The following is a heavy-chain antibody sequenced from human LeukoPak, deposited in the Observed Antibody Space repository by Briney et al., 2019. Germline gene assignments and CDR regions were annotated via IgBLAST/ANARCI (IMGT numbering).Heavy chain of an antibody. CDR1: GFTFSSYG. D-gene: IGHD5-18*01. J-gene: IGHJ3*02. Sequence: PGRSLRLSCAASGFTFSSYGMHWVRQAPGKGLEWVSVIWYDGSNKYYADSVKGRFTIYRDNSKNTLYLQMNSLRAEDTAVYYCARGGYSYGHDAFDIWGQGTMVTVSS. CDR2: IWYDGSNK. CDR3: ARGGYSYGHDAFDI. V-gene: IGHV3-33*01.